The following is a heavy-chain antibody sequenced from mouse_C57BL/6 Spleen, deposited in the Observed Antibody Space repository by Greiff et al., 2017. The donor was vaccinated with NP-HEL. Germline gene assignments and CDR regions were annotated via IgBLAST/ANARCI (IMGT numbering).Heavy chain of an antibody. Sequence: QVQLQQPGAELVKPGASVKLSCKASGYTFTSYWMHWVKQRPGQGLEWIGMIHPNSGSTNYNEKFKSKATLTVDKSSSTAYMQLSSLTSEDAAVYYCARSDSSYDLFAYWGQGTLVTVSA. V-gene: IGHV1-64*01. CDR3: ARSDSSYDLFAY. CDR1: GYTFTSYW. J-gene: IGHJ3*01. D-gene: IGHD1-1*01. CDR2: IHPNSGST.